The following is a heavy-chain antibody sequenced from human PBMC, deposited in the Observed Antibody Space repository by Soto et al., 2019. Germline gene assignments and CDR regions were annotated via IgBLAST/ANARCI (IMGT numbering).Heavy chain of an antibody. V-gene: IGHV1-69*06. Sequence: SVKVSCKASGGTFSSYAISWVRQAPGQGLEWMGGIIPIFGTANYAQKFQGRVTITADKSTSTAYMELSSLRSEDTAVYYCARAYDILTGSLDYWGQGTLVTVSS. CDR1: GGTFSSYA. CDR2: IIPIFGTA. CDR3: ARAYDILTGSLDY. J-gene: IGHJ4*02. D-gene: IGHD3-9*01.